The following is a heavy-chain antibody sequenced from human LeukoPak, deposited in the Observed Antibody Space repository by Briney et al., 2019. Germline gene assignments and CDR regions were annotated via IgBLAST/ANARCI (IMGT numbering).Heavy chain of an antibody. V-gene: IGHV5-51*01. CDR1: GYSFTTYW. CDR2: IYPGDSTT. J-gene: IGHJ6*02. Sequence: GESLKISCKASGYSFTTYWIGWVRQMPGEGLEWMGVIYPGDSTTRYSPSFQGQVTISVDESISTANLQWSSLKASDSAMYFCANPRPGNQVSYYGVTNVWGQGTTATVSS. D-gene: IGHD3-16*01. CDR3: ANPRPGNQVSYYGVTNV.